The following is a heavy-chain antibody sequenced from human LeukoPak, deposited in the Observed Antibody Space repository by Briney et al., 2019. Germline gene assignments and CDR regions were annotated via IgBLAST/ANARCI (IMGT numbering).Heavy chain of an antibody. CDR1: GFTFSSYA. J-gene: IGHJ4*02. D-gene: IGHD6-19*01. CDR3: ARDYNSIAVAGDFDY. V-gene: IGHV3-30*04. Sequence: GGSLRLSCAASGFTFSSYAMHWVRQAPGKGLEWVAVISYDGSNKYYADSEKGRFTISRDNSKNTLYLQMNSLRAEDTAVYYCARDYNSIAVAGDFDYWGQGTLVTVSS. CDR2: ISYDGSNK.